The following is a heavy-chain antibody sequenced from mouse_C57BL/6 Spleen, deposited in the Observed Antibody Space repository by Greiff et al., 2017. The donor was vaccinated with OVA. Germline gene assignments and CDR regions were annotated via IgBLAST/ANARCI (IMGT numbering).Heavy chain of an antibody. CDR1: GYTFTTYP. CDR2: FHPYNDDT. D-gene: IGHD3-3*01. J-gene: IGHJ4*01. Sequence: VKLMESGAELVKPGASVKMSCKASGYTFTTYPIEWMKQNHGKSLEWIGNFHPYNDDTKYNEKFKGKATLTVEKSSSTVYLELSRLTSDDSAVYYGARGGTRGNYYAMDYWGQGTSVTVSS. V-gene: IGHV1-47*01. CDR3: ARGGTRGNYYAMDY.